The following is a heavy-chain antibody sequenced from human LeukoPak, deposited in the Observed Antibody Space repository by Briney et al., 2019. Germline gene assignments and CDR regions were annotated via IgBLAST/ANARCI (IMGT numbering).Heavy chain of an antibody. CDR1: GGSLSHYF. CDR2: VYFSGST. J-gene: IGHJ4*02. V-gene: IGHV4-59*01. Sequence: SGTLSLTCTVSGGSLSHYFWSWIRQPPGKGLEWIGSVYFSGSTNYDPSLMSRVTISIDTSKNRFSLKLDSVTAADTAVYFCARTNYHYDSNIESYRPTHFDHWGQGSLVTVSS. D-gene: IGHD3-16*01. CDR3: ARTNYHYDSNIESYRPTHFDH.